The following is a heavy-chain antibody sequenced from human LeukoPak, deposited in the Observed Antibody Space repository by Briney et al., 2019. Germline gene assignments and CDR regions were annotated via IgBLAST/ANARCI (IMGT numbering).Heavy chain of an antibody. J-gene: IGHJ4*02. CDR2: ISSDSGTI. CDR1: GFVFSSFA. V-gene: IGHV3-48*01. Sequence: GGSLRLSCAASGFVFSSFAMSWVRQAPGKGLEWISYISSDSGTIYYADSMKGRFTISRDNARNSLYLQMNSLRAEDTAVYYCARDKKGIDYWGQGTLVTVSS. D-gene: IGHD3-10*01. CDR3: ARDKKGIDY.